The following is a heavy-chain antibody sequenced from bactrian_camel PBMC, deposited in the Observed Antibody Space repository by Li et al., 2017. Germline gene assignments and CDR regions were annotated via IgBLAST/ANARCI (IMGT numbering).Heavy chain of an antibody. D-gene: IGHD3*01. CDR3: AATDPWFTENDVPLYPSPYHY. Sequence: VQLVESGGGSVQAGGSLTLSCAASRSTFSSNCVGWFRQAPGKEREGAAALDMDGSMIYADSVKGRFTISHDAAKNTLYLQKNSLQPEDTAMYYCAATDPWFTENDVPLYPSPYHYWGQGTQVTVS. J-gene: IGHJ4*01. CDR1: RSTFSSNC. CDR2: LDMDGSM. V-gene: IGHV3S53*01.